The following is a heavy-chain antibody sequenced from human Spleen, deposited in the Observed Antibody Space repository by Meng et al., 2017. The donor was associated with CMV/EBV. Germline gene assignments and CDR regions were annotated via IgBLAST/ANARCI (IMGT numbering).Heavy chain of an antibody. V-gene: IGHV4-34*01. J-gene: IGHJ5*02. CDR1: GGSFSGYY. CDR3: ARTNYGDYNWFDP. Sequence: QVQLQQWGAGLLKTSETLSLTCAVYGGSFSGYYWSWIRQPPGKGLEWIGYIYYSGSTYYNPSLRSRVAISIDTSKNQFSLKLTSVTAADTAVYFCARTNYGDYNWFDPWGQGTLVTVSS. D-gene: IGHD4-17*01. CDR2: IYYSGST.